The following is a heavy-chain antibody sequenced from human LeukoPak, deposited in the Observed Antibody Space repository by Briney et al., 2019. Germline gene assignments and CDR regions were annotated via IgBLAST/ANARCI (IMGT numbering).Heavy chain of an antibody. CDR1: GGSISSGGYS. V-gene: IGHV4-30-2*01. CDR2: IYHSGST. J-gene: IGHJ6*04. Sequence: PSQTLSLTCAVSGGSISSGGYSWSWIRQPPGKGLEWIGYIYHSGSTYYNPSLKSRVTISVDRSKNQFSLKLSSVTAADTAVYYCACGLWFGENPPTVQSYGMDVWGKGTTATVSS. CDR3: ACGLWFGENPPTVQSYGMDV. D-gene: IGHD3-10*01.